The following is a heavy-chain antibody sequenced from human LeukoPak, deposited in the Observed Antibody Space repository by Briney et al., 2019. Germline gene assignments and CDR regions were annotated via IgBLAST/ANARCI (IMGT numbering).Heavy chain of an antibody. V-gene: IGHV4-59*01. Sequence: SETLSLTSTVSGGSISSYYWSWIRQPPGKGLEWIGYIYYSGSTNYNPSLKSRVTISVDTSKNQFSLKLSSVTAADTAVYYCARSREDNYYGSGSYSDYWGQGTLVTVSS. CDR2: IYYSGST. D-gene: IGHD3-10*01. J-gene: IGHJ4*02. CDR3: ARSREDNYYGSGSYSDY. CDR1: GGSISSYY.